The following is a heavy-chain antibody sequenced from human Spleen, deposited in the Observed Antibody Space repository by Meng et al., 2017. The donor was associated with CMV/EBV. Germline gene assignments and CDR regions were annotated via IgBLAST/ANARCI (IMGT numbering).Heavy chain of an antibody. V-gene: IGHV4-39*07. D-gene: IGHD5-18*01. J-gene: IGHJ4*02. CDR1: GGSISSSSYY. CDR3: ARVEGRGYSYGPFDY. Sequence: QLQLQESGPGLVKPSETLSLTRTVSGGSISSSSYYWGWIRQPPGKGLEWIGSIYYSGSTYYNPSLKSRVTISVDTSKNQFSLKLSSVTAADTAVYYCARVEGRGYSYGPFDYWGQGTLVTVSS. CDR2: IYYSGST.